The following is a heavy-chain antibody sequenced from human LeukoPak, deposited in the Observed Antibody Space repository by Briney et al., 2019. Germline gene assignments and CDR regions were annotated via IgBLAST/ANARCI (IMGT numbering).Heavy chain of an antibody. Sequence: GASVKVSCKASGGTFSSYAISWVRQAPGQGLEWMGGIIPIFGTANYAQKFQGRVTITADKSTSTAYMELRSLRSDDTAVYYCARDPLPFYDSSGHRPGCYYMDVWGKGTTVTISS. D-gene: IGHD3-22*01. J-gene: IGHJ6*03. CDR1: GGTFSSYA. CDR2: IIPIFGTA. V-gene: IGHV1-69*06. CDR3: ARDPLPFYDSSGHRPGCYYMDV.